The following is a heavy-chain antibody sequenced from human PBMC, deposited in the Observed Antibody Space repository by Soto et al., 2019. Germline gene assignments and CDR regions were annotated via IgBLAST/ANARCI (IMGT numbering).Heavy chain of an antibody. CDR2: INHSGST. V-gene: IGHV4-34*01. J-gene: IGHJ4*02. CDR1: GESFSGYY. D-gene: IGHD4-17*01. CDR3: ARIKYGDYDFDY. Sequence: PSETLSLTCAVYGESFSGYYWSWIRQPPGKGLEWIGEINHSGSTNYNPSLKSRVTISVDTSKNQFSLKLSSVTAADTAVYYCARIKYGDYDFDYWGQGTLVTVSS.